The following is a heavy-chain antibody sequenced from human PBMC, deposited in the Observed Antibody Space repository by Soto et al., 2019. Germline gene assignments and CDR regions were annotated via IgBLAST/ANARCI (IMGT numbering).Heavy chain of an antibody. Sequence: QVQLVQSGAEVKKPGSSVKVSCKASGGTFSTSAISWVRQAPGQGLEWVGGIMPVFPTPDYAQKFQGRVTITADESTTTAYLELTSLRTDYTAVYYCARDIDRLQLGGNYYYILDVWGQGTAITVSS. D-gene: IGHD1-1*01. J-gene: IGHJ6*02. CDR3: ARDIDRLQLGGNYYYILDV. CDR2: IMPVFPTP. V-gene: IGHV1-69*12. CDR1: GGTFSTSA.